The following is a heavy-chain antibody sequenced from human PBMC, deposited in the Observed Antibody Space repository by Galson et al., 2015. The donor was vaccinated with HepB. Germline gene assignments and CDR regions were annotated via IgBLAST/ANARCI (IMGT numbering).Heavy chain of an antibody. CDR2: ISSSGSTI. Sequence: SLRLSCAASGFTFSSYEMNWVRQAPGKGLEWVSYISSSGSTIYYADSVKGRFTISRDNAKNSLYLQMNSLRAEDTALYYCAKDISAFVVIPAAGEGYFDYWGQGTLVTVSS. V-gene: IGHV3-48*03. CDR1: GFTFSSYE. CDR3: AKDISAFVVIPAAGEGYFDY. D-gene: IGHD2-2*01. J-gene: IGHJ4*02.